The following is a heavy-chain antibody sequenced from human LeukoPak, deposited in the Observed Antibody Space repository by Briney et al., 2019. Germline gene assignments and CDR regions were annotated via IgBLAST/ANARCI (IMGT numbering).Heavy chain of an antibody. CDR3: ARDGVVGSGSYPYYFDY. Sequence: ASVKVSCKASGYTFTSYGISWVRQAPGQGLEWMGWISAYNGNTNYAQKLQGRVTMTTDASTSPAYMELRSLRSDDTAVYYCARDGVVGSGSYPYYFDYWGQGTLVTVSS. CDR1: GYTFTSYG. J-gene: IGHJ4*02. D-gene: IGHD3-10*01. CDR2: ISAYNGNT. V-gene: IGHV1-18*01.